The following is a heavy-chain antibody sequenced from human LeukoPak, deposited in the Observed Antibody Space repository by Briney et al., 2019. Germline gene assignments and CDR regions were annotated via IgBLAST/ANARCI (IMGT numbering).Heavy chain of an antibody. CDR3: ARVSYYYDGRPVGAFDI. CDR2: ISSSGSTI. Sequence: PGGSLRLSCAASGFTFSDYYMSWIRQAPGKGLEWVSYISSSGSTIYYADSVKGRFTISRDNAKNSLYLQMNSLRAEDTAVYYCARVSYYYDGRPVGAFDIWGQGTMVTVSS. CDR1: GFTFSDYY. V-gene: IGHV3-11*01. D-gene: IGHD3-22*01. J-gene: IGHJ3*02.